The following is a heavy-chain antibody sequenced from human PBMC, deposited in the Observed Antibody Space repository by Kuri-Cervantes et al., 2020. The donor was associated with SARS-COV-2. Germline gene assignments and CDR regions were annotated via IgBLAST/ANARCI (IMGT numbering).Heavy chain of an antibody. CDR2: IYYSGST. CDR3: ATHYDFWSAFDY. Sequence: GSLRLSCTVSGGSISSSSYYWGWIRQPPGKGLVWIGSIYYSGSTYYNPSLKSRVTISVDTSKNQFSLKPSSVTAADTAVYYCATHYDFWSAFDYWGQGTLVTVSS. V-gene: IGHV4-39*01. D-gene: IGHD3-3*01. CDR1: GGSISSSSYY. J-gene: IGHJ4*02.